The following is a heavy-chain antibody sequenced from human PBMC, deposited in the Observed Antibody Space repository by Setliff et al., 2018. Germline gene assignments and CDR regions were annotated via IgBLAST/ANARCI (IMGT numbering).Heavy chain of an antibody. V-gene: IGHV4-59*10. Sequence: PSETLSLTCAVYGGSFSTYYWSWIRQPAGKGLEWIGLIQSTGNTNYNPSLQSRVTISIDTSKNQFSLNLTSVTAADTAVYYCASLTRRRTEFDYWGQGTLVTVSS. CDR3: ASLTRRRTEFDY. D-gene: IGHD2-21*02. CDR1: GGSFSTYY. CDR2: IQSTGNT. J-gene: IGHJ4*02.